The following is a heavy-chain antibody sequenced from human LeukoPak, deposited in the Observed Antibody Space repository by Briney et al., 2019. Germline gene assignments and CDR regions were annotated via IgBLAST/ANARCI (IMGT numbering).Heavy chain of an antibody. CDR1: GGSISSYY. D-gene: IGHD6-13*01. CDR2: IYYSGST. V-gene: IGHV4-59*01. CDR3: ARVAEAAAGSEYFQH. Sequence: SETLSLTCTVSGGSISSYYWSWIRQPPGKGLEWIGYIYYSGSTNYNPSLKSRVTISLDTSRNQFSLRLSSVTAADTAMYYCARVAEAAAGSEYFQHWGQGTLVTVSS. J-gene: IGHJ1*01.